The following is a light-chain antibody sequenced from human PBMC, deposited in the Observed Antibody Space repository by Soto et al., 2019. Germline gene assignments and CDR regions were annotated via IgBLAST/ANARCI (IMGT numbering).Light chain of an antibody. CDR1: QNIRSY. Sequence: DIQMTQSPSSLSACVGDRVTITCRASQNIRSYLNWYQQKPGKAPQLLIYATSSLQTGVPSRFSASGSGTDFSLVISDLQPEDSATYYCQQGYSSRWTSGRGTKVEI. CDR2: ATS. CDR3: QQGYSSRWT. V-gene: IGKV1-39*01. J-gene: IGKJ1*01.